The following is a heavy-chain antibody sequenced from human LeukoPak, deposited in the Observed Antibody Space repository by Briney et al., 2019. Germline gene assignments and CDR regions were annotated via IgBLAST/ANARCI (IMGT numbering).Heavy chain of an antibody. CDR3: ARDRNSYGYYYYYMDV. CDR1: GGSISSYY. J-gene: IGHJ6*03. CDR2: IYYSGST. Sequence: SETLSLTCTVSGGSISSYYWSWIRQPPGKGLEWIGYIYYSGSTNYNPSLKSRVTISVDTSKNQFSLKLSSVAAADTAVYYCARDRNSYGYYYYYMDVWGKGTTVTVSS. D-gene: IGHD3-10*01. V-gene: IGHV4-59*01.